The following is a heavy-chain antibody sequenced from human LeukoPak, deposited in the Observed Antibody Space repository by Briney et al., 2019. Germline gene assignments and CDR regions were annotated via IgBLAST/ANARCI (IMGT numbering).Heavy chain of an antibody. CDR3: ARDVQGGTPARPDY. Sequence: GGSLRLSCAASGFTFSSYSMNWVHQAPGKGLEWVSYISSSSSTIYYADSVKGRFTISRDNAKNSLYLQMNSLRDEDTAVYYCARDVQGGTPARPDYWGQGTLVTVSS. CDR1: GFTFSSYS. D-gene: IGHD1-26*01. V-gene: IGHV3-48*02. CDR2: ISSSSSTI. J-gene: IGHJ4*02.